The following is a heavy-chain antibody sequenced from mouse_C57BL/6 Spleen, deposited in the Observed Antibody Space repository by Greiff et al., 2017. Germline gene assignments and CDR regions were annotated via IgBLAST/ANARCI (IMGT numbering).Heavy chain of an antibody. CDR1: GYTFTDHT. CDR3: ALDSSGYGAWFAY. CDR2: IYPSDGST. J-gene: IGHJ3*01. D-gene: IGHD3-2*02. Sequence: VKLMESDAELVKPGASVKISCKVSGYTFTDHTIHWMKQRPEQGLEWIGYIYPSDGSTKYNEKFKGKATLTADKSSSTAYMQLNSLTSEDSAVYFCALDSSGYGAWFAYWGQGTLVTVSA. V-gene: IGHV1-78*01.